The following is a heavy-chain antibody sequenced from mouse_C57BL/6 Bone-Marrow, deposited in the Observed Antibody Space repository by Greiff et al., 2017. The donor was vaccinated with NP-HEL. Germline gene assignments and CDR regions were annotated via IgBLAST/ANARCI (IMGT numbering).Heavy chain of an antibody. CDR3: TTRYRGGY. D-gene: IGHD2-14*01. Sequence: VQLQQSGAELVRPGASVKLSCTASGFNIKDDYMHWVKQRPEQGLEWIGWIDPENGDTEYASKFQGKATITADTSSNTAYLQLSSLTSEDTAVYYCTTRYRGGYWGQGTTLTVSS. CDR2: IDPENGDT. J-gene: IGHJ2*01. V-gene: IGHV14-4*01. CDR1: GFNIKDDY.